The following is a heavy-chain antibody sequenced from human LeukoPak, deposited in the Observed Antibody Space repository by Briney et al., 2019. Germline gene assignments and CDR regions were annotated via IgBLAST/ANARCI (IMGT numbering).Heavy chain of an antibody. CDR1: GFTFSNYA. D-gene: IGHD3-10*01. Sequence: GGSLRLSCVASGFTFSNYAMSWVRQAPGMGLEWVSALSGSGTKTYYADSMKGRFTISRDNSKTTLYLQVNSLRAEDTAVYYCAKHPDVGIYYYFQHWGQGTLVTVSS. V-gene: IGHV3-23*01. CDR2: LSGSGTKT. J-gene: IGHJ1*01. CDR3: AKHPDVGIYYYFQH.